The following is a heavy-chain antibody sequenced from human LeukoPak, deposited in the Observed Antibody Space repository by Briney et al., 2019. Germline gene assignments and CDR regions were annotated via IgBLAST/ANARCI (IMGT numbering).Heavy chain of an antibody. V-gene: IGHV1-2*02. CDR3: ARDRALVGTMVDAFDI. D-gene: IGHD5-12*01. CDR1: GYTFIGYY. CDR2: INPNSGGT. J-gene: IGHJ3*02. Sequence: ASVKDSFKASGYTFIGYYIPWVRQAPGQGLEWMGWINPNSGGTNYAQKFQGRVTMTRDTSISTAYMELSRLRSDDTAVYYCARDRALVGTMVDAFDIWGHGTMVTVSS.